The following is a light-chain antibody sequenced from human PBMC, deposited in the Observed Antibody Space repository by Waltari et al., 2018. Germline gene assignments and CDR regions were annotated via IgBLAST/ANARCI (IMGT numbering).Light chain of an antibody. V-gene: IGKV3-20*01. CDR2: GAS. J-gene: IGKJ4*01. CDR3: QQYGSSPLT. Sequence: EIVLTQSPATLSLSPGERATLSCRASQSVWSSYLAWYQQKPGQAPRLLIYGASSRATGIPDRFSGSGSGTDFTLTISRLEPEDFAVFYCQQYGSSPLTFGGGTKVEIK. CDR1: QSVWSSY.